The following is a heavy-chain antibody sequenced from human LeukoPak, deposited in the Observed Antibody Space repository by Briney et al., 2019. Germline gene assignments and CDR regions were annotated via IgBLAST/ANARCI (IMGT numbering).Heavy chain of an antibody. J-gene: IGHJ4*02. D-gene: IGHD3/OR15-3a*01. V-gene: IGHV3-15*01. CDR1: GFTFSNAW. CDR3: TAGTGRSDFDY. Sequence: GGSLRLPCAASGFTFSNAWMSWVRQAPGRGLEWVGRIKRKGDDGTIDYAAPVKGRLSISRDDSKNTLYLQMNGLKSEDTAVYYCTAGTGRSDFDYWGQGTLVTVSS. CDR2: IKRKGDDGTI.